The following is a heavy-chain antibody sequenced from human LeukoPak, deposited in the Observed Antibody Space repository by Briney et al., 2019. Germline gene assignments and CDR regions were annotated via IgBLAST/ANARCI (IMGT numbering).Heavy chain of an antibody. V-gene: IGHV1-2*02. CDR1: GYTFTGYY. CDR3: ASCAHYSSSWYGWGDYYYYMDV. D-gene: IGHD6-13*01. Sequence: ASVKVSCKASGYTFTGYYMHWVRQAPGQGLEWMGWISPNSGGTNYAQKLQGRVTMTTDTSTSTAYMELRSLRSDDTAVYYCASCAHYSSSWYGWGDYYYYMDVWGKGTTVTVSS. J-gene: IGHJ6*03. CDR2: ISPNSGGT.